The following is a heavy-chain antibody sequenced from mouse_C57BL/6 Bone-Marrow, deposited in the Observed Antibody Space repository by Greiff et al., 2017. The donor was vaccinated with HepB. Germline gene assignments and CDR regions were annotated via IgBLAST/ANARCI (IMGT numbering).Heavy chain of an antibody. D-gene: IGHD1-1*01. J-gene: IGHJ1*03. CDR3: ARPGSRYWYFDV. CDR1: GFTFSDYY. V-gene: IGHV5-12*01. CDR2: ISNGGGST. Sequence: EVKLMESGGGLVQPGGSLKLSCAASGFTFSDYYMYWVRQTPEKRLEWVAYISNGGGSTYYPDTVKGRFTLSRDNAKNTLYLQMSRLKSEDTAMYYCARPGSRYWYFDVWGTGTTVTVSS.